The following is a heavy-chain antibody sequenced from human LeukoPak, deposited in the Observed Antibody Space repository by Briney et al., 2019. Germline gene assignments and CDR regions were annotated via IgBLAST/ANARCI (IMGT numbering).Heavy chain of an antibody. D-gene: IGHD2/OR15-2a*01. J-gene: IGHJ4*02. CDR2: MFYNGAT. CDR1: LGSISSSVFY. CDR3: AGEARFSILVDDPGDF. V-gene: IGHV4-39*07. Sequence: SETLSVTCTVSLGSISSSVFYWGWIRQSPGKGLEWIGTMFYNGATKTNASLSSRVTMPIDTSKKQFSLKLRPVTAADTAGYYCAGEARFSILVDDPGDFWGQGNLVPVSS.